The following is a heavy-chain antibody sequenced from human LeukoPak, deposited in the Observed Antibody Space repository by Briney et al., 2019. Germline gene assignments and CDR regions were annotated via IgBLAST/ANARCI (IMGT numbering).Heavy chain of an antibody. V-gene: IGHV3-48*01. CDR1: GFTLSRDS. Sequence: PGGSLRLSCVASGFTLSRDSMNRVRPAPGKGLGWVSYIIGGGSPIYCADSVRGRFTISRDNAKNSLYLQMNSLRAEDTAVYYCVRDNPRCCGVVPANIDDYWGQGTLVTVSS. J-gene: IGHJ4*02. CDR3: VRDNPRCCGVVPANIDDY. D-gene: IGHD2-15*01. CDR2: IIGGGSPI.